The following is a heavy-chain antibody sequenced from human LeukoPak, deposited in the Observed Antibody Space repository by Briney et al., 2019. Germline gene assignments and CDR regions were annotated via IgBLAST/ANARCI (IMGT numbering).Heavy chain of an antibody. Sequence: SETLSLTCTVSGGSISGYFWSWIWQPAGKGLEWIGRIYSSGSNNYNPSLKSRVTMSLDPSKNPLSLNLSSVTAADTAVYYCAREPTSGREPTSGRPLDYWGQGTLVTVSS. CDR3: AREPTSGREPTSGRPLDY. CDR2: IYSSGSN. D-gene: IGHD5-12*01. J-gene: IGHJ4*02. V-gene: IGHV4-4*07. CDR1: GGSISGYF.